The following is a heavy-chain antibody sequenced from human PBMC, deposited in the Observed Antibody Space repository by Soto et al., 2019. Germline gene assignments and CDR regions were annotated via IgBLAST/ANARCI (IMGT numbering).Heavy chain of an antibody. CDR3: ARDRPLQFPYYFDY. V-gene: IGHV4-61*01. J-gene: IGHJ4*02. CDR2: IYYSGRT. CDR1: GGAVSRGSYH. D-gene: IGHD5-12*01. Sequence: LSLTCTVSGGAVSRGSYHWSWIRQPPGKGLEWIGYIYYSGRTNYNPSLKSRVTISVDTSKNQFSLKLSSVTAADPAVYYCARDRPLQFPYYFDYWGQGTLVTVS.